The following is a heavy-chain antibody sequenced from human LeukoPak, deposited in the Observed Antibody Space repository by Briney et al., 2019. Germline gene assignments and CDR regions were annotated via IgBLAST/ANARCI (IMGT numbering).Heavy chain of an antibody. D-gene: IGHD6-6*01. CDR1: GYTFTSYG. V-gene: IGHV1-18*01. CDR3: AREPREEYSSSSRWGYYFDY. J-gene: IGHJ4*02. Sequence: GASVKVSCKASGYTFTSYGISWVRQAPGQGLEWMGWISAYNGNTNYAQKFQGRVTITADESTSTAYMELSSLRSEDTAVYYCAREPREEYSSSSRWGYYFDYWGQGTLVTVSS. CDR2: ISAYNGNT.